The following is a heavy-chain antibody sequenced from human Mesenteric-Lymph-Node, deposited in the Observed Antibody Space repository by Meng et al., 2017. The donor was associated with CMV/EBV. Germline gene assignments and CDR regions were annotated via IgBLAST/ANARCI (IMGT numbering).Heavy chain of an antibody. Sequence: SETLSLTCTVSGYSISTAYYWGWIRQPPGKGLEWIAYIHYSGSTSYNPSLKSRVSISVDTSKNQFSLKLNSVTAADTAVYYCVREWSAFDYWGQGRLVTVSS. CDR2: IHYSGST. J-gene: IGHJ4*02. V-gene: IGHV4-38-2*02. CDR3: VREWSAFDY. CDR1: GYSISTAYY. D-gene: IGHD2-15*01.